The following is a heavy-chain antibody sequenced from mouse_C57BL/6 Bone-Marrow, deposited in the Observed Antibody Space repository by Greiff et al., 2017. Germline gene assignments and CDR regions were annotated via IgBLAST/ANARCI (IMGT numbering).Heavy chain of an antibody. D-gene: IGHD1-1*01. V-gene: IGHV1-72*01. Sequence: QVQLQQPGAELVKPGASVKLSCKASGYTFTSYWMHWVKQRPGRGLEWIGRIVPNSGGTKYNEKFKSKATLTVDKPSSTAYMQLSSLTSEDSAVWYGYYDSYWYFDVWGTGTTVTVSS. J-gene: IGHJ1*03. CDR1: GYTFTSYW. CDR3: YYDSYWYFDV. CDR2: IVPNSGGT.